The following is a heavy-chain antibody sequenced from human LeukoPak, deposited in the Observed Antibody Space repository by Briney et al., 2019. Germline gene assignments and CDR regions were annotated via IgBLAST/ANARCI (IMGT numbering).Heavy chain of an antibody. V-gene: IGHV3-30*18. CDR1: GFTFGSYG. CDR2: ISYDGSNK. Sequence: GGSLRLSCAASGFTFGSYGMHWVRQAPGKGLEWVAVISYDGSNKYYADPVKGRFTISRGNSKNTLYLQTNSLRAEDTAVYYCAKATLGYYYDSSGYYFDYWGQGTLVTVSS. J-gene: IGHJ4*02. D-gene: IGHD3-22*01. CDR3: AKATLGYYYDSSGYYFDY.